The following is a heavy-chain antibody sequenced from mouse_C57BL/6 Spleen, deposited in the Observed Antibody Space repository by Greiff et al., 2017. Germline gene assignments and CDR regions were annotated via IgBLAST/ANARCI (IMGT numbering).Heavy chain of an antibody. CDR1: GYTFTSYG. D-gene: IGHD1-1*02. CDR2: IYPRSGNT. Sequence: VQLQQSGAELARPGASVKLSCKASGYTFTSYGISWVKQRTGQGLEWIGEIYPRSGNTYYNEKFKGKATLTADKSSSTAYMELRSLTSEDSAVYFCARCDTIYYYAMDYWGQGTSVTVSS. V-gene: IGHV1-81*01. CDR3: ARCDTIYYYAMDY. J-gene: IGHJ4*01.